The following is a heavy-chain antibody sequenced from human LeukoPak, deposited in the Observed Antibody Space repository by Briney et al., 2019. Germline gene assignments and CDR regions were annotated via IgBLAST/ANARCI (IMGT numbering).Heavy chain of an antibody. CDR2: IYTSGRT. Sequence: SETLSLTCNVSSGSISNYLWSWIRQPAGKGLEWIGHIYTSGRTNYSPSLKSRVTMSIDTSNNQFSLKLTSVTAADTAVYYCARDRPTLSYYDSSNYAKVLDSWGQGTLVTVSS. J-gene: IGHJ4*02. CDR3: ARDRPTLSYYDSSNYAKVLDS. V-gene: IGHV4-4*07. CDR1: SGSISNYL. D-gene: IGHD3-22*01.